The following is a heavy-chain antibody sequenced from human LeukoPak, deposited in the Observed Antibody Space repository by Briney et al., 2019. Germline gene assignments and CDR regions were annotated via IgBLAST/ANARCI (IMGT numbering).Heavy chain of an antibody. CDR1: GFTFINYA. CDR3: AKDLEGPYSSGWYAWYFDL. Sequence: GGSLRLSCAASGFTFINYAMSWVRQAPGKGLEWVSAISGSGVSTYYADSVKGRFTISRDNSKNTLYLQMNSLRAEDTAVYYCAKDLEGPYSSGWYAWYFDLWGRGTLVTVSS. J-gene: IGHJ2*01. CDR2: ISGSGVST. V-gene: IGHV3-23*01. D-gene: IGHD6-19*01.